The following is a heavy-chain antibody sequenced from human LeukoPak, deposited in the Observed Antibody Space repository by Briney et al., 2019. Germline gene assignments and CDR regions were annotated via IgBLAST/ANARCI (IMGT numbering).Heavy chain of an antibody. CDR2: ISNIGST. Sequence: SETLSLTCTVSGASISSYFWTWIRQSPGKGLEWIGYISNIGSTNYNPSLKSRVTISVDTSKNQFSLKLSSVTAADTAVYYCARRLTILAAAWFDPWGQGTLVTVSS. V-gene: IGHV4-4*08. CDR1: GASISSYF. J-gene: IGHJ5*02. D-gene: IGHD6-13*01. CDR3: ARRLTILAAAWFDP.